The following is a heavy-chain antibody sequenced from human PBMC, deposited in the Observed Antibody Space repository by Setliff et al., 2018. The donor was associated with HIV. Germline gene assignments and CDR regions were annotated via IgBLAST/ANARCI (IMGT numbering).Heavy chain of an antibody. CDR1: GGSISSSTYN. CDR2: IYYSGST. Sequence: SETLSLTCTVSGGSISSSTYNWGWIRQPPGKGLEWIGSIYYSGSTYYNPSLKSRVTITVETYKNQYSLMQSPVTAADAAVYYCARDDFWGGYYGYWGQGTLVTVSS. D-gene: IGHD3-3*01. V-gene: IGHV4-39*07. CDR3: ARDDFWGGYYGY. J-gene: IGHJ4*02.